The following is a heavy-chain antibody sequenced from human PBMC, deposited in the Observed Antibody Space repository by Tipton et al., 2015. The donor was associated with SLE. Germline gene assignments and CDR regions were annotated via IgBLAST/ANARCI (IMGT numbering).Heavy chain of an antibody. CDR3: ARQSGPSDY. V-gene: IGHV4-39*01. J-gene: IGHJ4*02. Sequence: TLSLTCSVSGGSISSSSYFWAWILNPPGKGLEWIGSISYTGTTYYNPSLKSRVIISIDMSENQFSLRLSSVTAADTAMYYFARQSGPSDYWGQGTLVTVSS. CDR2: ISYTGTT. CDR1: GGSISSSSYF. D-gene: IGHD2-15*01.